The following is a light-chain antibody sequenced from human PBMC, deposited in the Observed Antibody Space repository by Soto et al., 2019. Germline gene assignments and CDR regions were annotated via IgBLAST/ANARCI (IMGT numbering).Light chain of an antibody. CDR3: QQYGSSPLT. V-gene: IGKV3-20*01. CDR2: DAS. J-gene: IGKJ4*01. CDR1: QSVRSNY. Sequence: EIVFTQSPDTLSLYPGERATLSCRASQSVRSNYLAWYQQKPGQAPRFLIYDASSRATGIPDRFSGSGSGTDFTLTISRLEPEDFAVYYCQQYGSSPLTFGGGTKV.